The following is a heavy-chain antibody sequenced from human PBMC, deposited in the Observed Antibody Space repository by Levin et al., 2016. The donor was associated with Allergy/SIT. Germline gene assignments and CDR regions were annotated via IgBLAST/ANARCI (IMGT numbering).Heavy chain of an antibody. J-gene: IGHJ4*02. Sequence: GESLKISCKGSGYSFTSYWISWVRQMPGKGLEWMGRIDPSDSYTNYSPSFQGHVTISADKSISTAYLQWSSLKASDTAMYYCARQGDSSSWYSPTDYWGQGTLVTVSS. CDR2: IDPSDSYT. D-gene: IGHD6-13*01. V-gene: IGHV5-10-1*01. CDR1: GYSFTSYW. CDR3: ARQGDSSSWYSPTDY.